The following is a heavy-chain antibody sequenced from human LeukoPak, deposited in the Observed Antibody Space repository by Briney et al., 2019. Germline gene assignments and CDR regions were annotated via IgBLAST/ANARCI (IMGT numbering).Heavy chain of an antibody. CDR3: ARHRACSSTSCYTGLFDY. CDR1: GYSISSGYY. Sequence: TSETLSLTCAVSGYSISSGYYWGWIRQPPGKGLEWIESIYHSGSTYYNPSLKSRVTISVDTSKNQFSLKLSSVTAADTAVYYCARHRACSSTSCYTGLFDYWGQGTLVTVSS. V-gene: IGHV4-38-2*01. D-gene: IGHD2-2*02. CDR2: IYHSGST. J-gene: IGHJ4*02.